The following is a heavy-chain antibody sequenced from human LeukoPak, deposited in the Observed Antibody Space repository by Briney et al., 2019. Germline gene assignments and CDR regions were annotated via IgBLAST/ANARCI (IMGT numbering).Heavy chain of an antibody. CDR2: IIPIFGTA. J-gene: IGHJ4*02. CDR1: GGTFSSYA. CDR3: ARGRIAAAGPYDY. Sequence: GASVKVSCKASGGTFSSYAISWVRQAPGQGLELMGRIIPIFGTANYAQKFQGRVTITTDESTSTAYMELSSLRSEDTAVYYCARGRIAAAGPYDYWGQGTLVTVSS. D-gene: IGHD6-13*01. V-gene: IGHV1-69*05.